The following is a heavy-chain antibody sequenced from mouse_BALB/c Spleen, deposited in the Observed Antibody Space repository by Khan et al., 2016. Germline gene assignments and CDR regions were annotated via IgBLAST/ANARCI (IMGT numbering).Heavy chain of an antibody. CDR3: AIRTLTPRSFDV. Sequence: VQLQQPGAELVKPGASVKLSCTASGFNIKDTNMHWVKRRPEQGLEWIGKIDPANGNSNFDPKFQGKATITADTSSNTAYLQHSSQTSADTAVSYCAIRTLTPRSFDVWGARTTFTVSS. V-gene: IGHV14-3*02. CDR1: GFNIKDTN. CDR2: IDPANGNS. J-gene: IGHJ1*01.